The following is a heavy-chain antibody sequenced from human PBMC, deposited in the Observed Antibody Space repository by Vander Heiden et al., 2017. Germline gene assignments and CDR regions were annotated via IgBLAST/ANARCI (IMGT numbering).Heavy chain of an antibody. CDR1: GFIVRSNH. J-gene: IGHJ6*02. Sequence: EVQLVESGGGLIQPGGSLRLSCAVSGFIVRSNHMTWVRQAPGKGLEWVSVIYSGGNTYYADSVRGRFTISRDTSKTTLYLQIKSLRAEATAVYYCARDRVELAAMSYYGMDVWGQGTTVTVSS. CDR3: ARDRVELAAMSYYGMDV. CDR2: IYSGGNT. V-gene: IGHV3-53*01. D-gene: IGHD6-25*01.